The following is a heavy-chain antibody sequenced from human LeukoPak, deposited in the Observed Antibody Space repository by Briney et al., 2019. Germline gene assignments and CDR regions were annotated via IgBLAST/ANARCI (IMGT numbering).Heavy chain of an antibody. CDR2: MNPNSGNT. CDR1: GYTFTSYD. J-gene: IGHJ3*02. CDR3: ARSRDDAFDI. V-gene: IGHV1-8*01. Sequence: ASVTVSCTASGYTFTSYDINWVRQATGQGLEWMGWMNPNSGNTVYAQKFQGRVTMTRNTSISTAYMELSSLRSEDTAVYYCARSRDDAFDIWGQGTMVTVSS. D-gene: IGHD2-2*01.